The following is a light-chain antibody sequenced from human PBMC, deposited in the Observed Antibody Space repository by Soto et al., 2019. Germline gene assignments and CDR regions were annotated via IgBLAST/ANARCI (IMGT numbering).Light chain of an antibody. CDR1: QSVSSN. CDR3: QQYNVWPLT. CDR2: VAS. Sequence: EIVMTQSPATLSVSPGERATLSCRASQSVSSNLAWYQQKPGQTPKLLIYVASTRATGIPARFSGSGSGTEFPLPISSLQSEDFAVYSCQQYNVWPLTFGGGTKVEFK. V-gene: IGKV3-15*01. J-gene: IGKJ4*01.